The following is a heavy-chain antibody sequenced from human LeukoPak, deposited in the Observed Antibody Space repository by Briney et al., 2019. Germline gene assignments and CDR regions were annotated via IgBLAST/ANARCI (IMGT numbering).Heavy chain of an antibody. Sequence: GGSLRLSCAASGFTFSIYTMNWVRQAPGKGLAWVSYISTGSSTIHYADSVKGRFTISRDNAENSLYLQMNSLRDEDTAVYYCARPRDGYNYGAFDIWGQGTMVTVSS. J-gene: IGHJ3*02. D-gene: IGHD5-24*01. V-gene: IGHV3-48*02. CDR1: GFTFSIYT. CDR2: ISTGSSTI. CDR3: ARPRDGYNYGAFDI.